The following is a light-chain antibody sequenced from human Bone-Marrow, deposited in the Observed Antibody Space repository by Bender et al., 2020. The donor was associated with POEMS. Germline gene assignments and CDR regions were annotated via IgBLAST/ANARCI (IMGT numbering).Light chain of an antibody. CDR3: GSYTRTFSPV. J-gene: IGLJ2*01. CDR2: EVT. Sequence: QCALTQPPSASGSPGQSVTISCTGTSSDVGGYNYVSWYQQHPGKAPKLMIYEVTKRPSGVPDRFSGSKSGNTASLTISGLQGEDEGCYYCGSYTRTFSPVFGGGTKLTVL. V-gene: IGLV2-8*01. CDR1: SSDVGGYNY.